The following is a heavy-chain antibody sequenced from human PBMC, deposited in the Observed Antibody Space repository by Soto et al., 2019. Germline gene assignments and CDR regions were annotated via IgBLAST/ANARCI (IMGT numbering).Heavy chain of an antibody. J-gene: IGHJ4*03. CDR3: TREYWSYFDY. V-gene: IGHV3-7*01. Sequence: GESLKISCAASGFTCGPSWMTWVRQAPGKGLEWVATLNHDGSDKYYVDSVKGRLTISRDNAKNSLYLQMNILRVENTAVYYCTREYWSYFDYWGHGTPVTVSS. CDR1: GFTCGPSW. D-gene: IGHD2-8*02. CDR2: LNHDGSDK.